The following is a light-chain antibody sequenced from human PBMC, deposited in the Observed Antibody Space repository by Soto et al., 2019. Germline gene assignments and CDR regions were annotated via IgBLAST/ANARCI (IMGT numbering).Light chain of an antibody. CDR1: QSVSSY. J-gene: IGKJ5*01. CDR2: GAS. CDR3: QQSYGTPIT. Sequence: EIVLTQSPATLPLSPGERATLSSRASQSVSSYLAWYQQKNGKPPSILISGASTRDTGIPDRFSGMGSWTDFTLTITSLQPEDFATDYCQQSYGTPITFGQGTRLEIK. V-gene: IGKV3-11*01.